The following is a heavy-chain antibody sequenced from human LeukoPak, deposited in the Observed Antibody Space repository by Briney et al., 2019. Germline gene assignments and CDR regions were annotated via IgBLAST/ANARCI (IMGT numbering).Heavy chain of an antibody. CDR2: IYHSGST. J-gene: IGHJ5*02. CDR3: ARKSSGWGNWFDP. Sequence: SETLSLTCTVSGYSISSGYYWGWIRQPPGKGLEWIGIIYHSGSTYYNPSLKSRVTISVDTSKNQFSLKLSSVTAADTAVYYCARKSSGWGNWFDPWGQGTLVTVSS. V-gene: IGHV4-38-2*02. CDR1: GYSISSGYY. D-gene: IGHD6-19*01.